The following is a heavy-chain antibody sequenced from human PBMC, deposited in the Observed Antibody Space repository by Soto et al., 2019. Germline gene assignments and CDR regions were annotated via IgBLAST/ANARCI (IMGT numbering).Heavy chain of an antibody. CDR3: AREDCSSTSCYAGYFQH. D-gene: IGHD2-2*01. CDR2: ISSSSSYI. V-gene: IGHV3-21*01. CDR1: GFTFSSYS. Sequence: EVQLVESGGGLVKPGGSLRLSCAASGFTFSSYSMNWVRQAPGKGLEWVSSISSSSSYIYYADSVKGRFTISRDNAKNSLYLQMNSLRAEDTAVYYCAREDCSSTSCYAGYFQHWGQGTLVTVSS. J-gene: IGHJ1*01.